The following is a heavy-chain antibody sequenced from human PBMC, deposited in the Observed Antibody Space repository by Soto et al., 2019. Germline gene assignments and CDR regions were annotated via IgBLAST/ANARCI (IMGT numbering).Heavy chain of an antibody. CDR1: GGSISSGGYY. Sequence: QVQLQESGPGLVKPSQTLSLTCTVSGGSISSGGYYWSWIRQHPGKGLEWIGYIYYSGSTYYNPSHKNRVTTSIDPSKNQFSLKVGSVTAADTAVYYCARDEGGGQFAYWGQGTLVTVSS. J-gene: IGHJ4*02. V-gene: IGHV4-31*03. CDR3: ARDEGGGQFAY. D-gene: IGHD3-16*01. CDR2: IYYSGST.